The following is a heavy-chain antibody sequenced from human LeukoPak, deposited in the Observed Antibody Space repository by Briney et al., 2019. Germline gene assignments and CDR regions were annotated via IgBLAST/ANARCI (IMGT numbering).Heavy chain of an antibody. Sequence: SETLSLTCTVSGGSISSYYWSWIRQPAGEGLEWIGRIYTSGSTNYNPSLKSRVTMSVDTSKNQFSLKLSSVTAADTAVYYCGSDSPYGSWFDPWGQGTLVTVSS. CDR3: GSDSPYGSWFDP. CDR2: IYTSGST. D-gene: IGHD1-14*01. CDR1: GGSISSYY. J-gene: IGHJ5*02. V-gene: IGHV4-4*07.